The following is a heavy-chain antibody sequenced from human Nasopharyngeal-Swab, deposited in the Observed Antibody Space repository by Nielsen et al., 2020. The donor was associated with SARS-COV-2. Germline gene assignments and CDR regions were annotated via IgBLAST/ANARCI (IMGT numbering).Heavy chain of an antibody. CDR3: ARHYDFWSGYYNSHFYGMDV. D-gene: IGHD3-3*01. V-gene: IGHV3-21*01. Sequence: GESLKISCAASGFTFTDYVMNWVRQAPGKGLEWVSSISTTSDYIYYADSVKGRFTISRDNARNSLHLQMHSLRAEDTAVYYCARHYDFWSGYYNSHFYGMDVWGQGTTVTVSS. CDR2: ISTTSDYI. CDR1: GFTFTDYV. J-gene: IGHJ6*02.